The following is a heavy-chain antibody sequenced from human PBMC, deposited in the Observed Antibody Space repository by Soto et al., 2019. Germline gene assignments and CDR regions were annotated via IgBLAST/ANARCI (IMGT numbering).Heavy chain of an antibody. CDR3: ARDRGIAAAGEFDY. J-gene: IGHJ4*02. Sequence: ASVKVSCKASGYTFTGYYMHWVRQAPGLGLEWMGWINPNSGGTNYAQKFQGRVTMTRDTSISTAYMELSRLRSDDTAVYYCARDRGIAAAGEFDYWGQGTLVTVSS. V-gene: IGHV1-2*02. CDR1: GYTFTGYY. CDR2: INPNSGGT. D-gene: IGHD6-13*01.